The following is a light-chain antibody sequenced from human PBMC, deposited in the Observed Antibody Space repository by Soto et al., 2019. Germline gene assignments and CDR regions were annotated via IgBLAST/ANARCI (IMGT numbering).Light chain of an antibody. CDR3: QQYDTSLYT. J-gene: IGKJ2*01. Sequence: EIVLTQSPGTLSLSPGERATLSCRASQSVSNNYLAWYQQKPGQAPRLLIYGASSRATGIPDRFSGSGSGTDFTLTINRLEPEDFAVYYCQQYDTSLYTFGQGTKLEIK. CDR1: QSVSNNY. CDR2: GAS. V-gene: IGKV3-20*01.